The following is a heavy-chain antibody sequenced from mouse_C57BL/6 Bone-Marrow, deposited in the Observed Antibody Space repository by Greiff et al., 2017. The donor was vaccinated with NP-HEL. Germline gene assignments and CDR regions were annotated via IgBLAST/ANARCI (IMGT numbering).Heavy chain of an antibody. CDR2: IRSKSNNYAT. V-gene: IGHV10-1*01. D-gene: IGHD1-1*01. J-gene: IGHJ4*01. CDR3: VRHHHYYGSSYHYAMDY. Sequence: EVQGVESGGGLVQPKGSLKLSCAASGFSFNTYAMNWVRQAPGKGLEWVARIRSKSNNYATYYADSVKDRFTISRDDSESMLYLQMNNLKTEDTAMYYCVRHHHYYGSSYHYAMDYWGQGTSVTVSS. CDR1: GFSFNTYA.